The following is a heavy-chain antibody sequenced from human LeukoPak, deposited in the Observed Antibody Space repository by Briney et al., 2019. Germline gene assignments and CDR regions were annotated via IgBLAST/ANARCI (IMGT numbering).Heavy chain of an antibody. Sequence: GASVKVSCKASGYTFTSYGISWVRLAPGQGLEWMGWISAYNGNTNYAQKLQGRVTMTTDTSTRTAYMELRSLRSDDTAVYYCAREFLDDSSGYYQHDAFDIWGQGTMVTVSS. J-gene: IGHJ3*02. D-gene: IGHD3-22*01. V-gene: IGHV1-18*01. CDR1: GYTFTSYG. CDR3: AREFLDDSSGYYQHDAFDI. CDR2: ISAYNGNT.